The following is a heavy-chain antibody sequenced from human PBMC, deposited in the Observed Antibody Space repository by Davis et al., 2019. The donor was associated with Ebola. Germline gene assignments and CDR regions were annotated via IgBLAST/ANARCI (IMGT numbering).Heavy chain of an antibody. D-gene: IGHD1-26*01. J-gene: IGHJ4*02. CDR2: LYHSGVT. CDR1: GFTISSYY. V-gene: IGHV4-59*08. CDR3: ANLIVVPTGRDF. Sequence: SETLSLTCTASGFTISSYYSTWIRQPPGKGLEWVEYLYHSGVTNHNPSLKSRVTISVDTSKNQFSLRLSSVTAADTAVYYCANLIVVPTGRDFWGPGSLVAVSS.